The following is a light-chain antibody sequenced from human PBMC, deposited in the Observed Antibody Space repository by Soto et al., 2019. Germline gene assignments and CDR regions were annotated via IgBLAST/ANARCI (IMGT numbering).Light chain of an antibody. CDR3: QQYNNWPLT. Sequence: KLMTHSPATLSVSPRERATLXXRASQSVSSNLAWHQQRPGQAPRXVTYGASTRATGVPARFSGGGSGTEFTLTITSLQSEDFAVYWCQQYNNWPLTFGPGTRLEIK. J-gene: IGKJ5*01. V-gene: IGKV3D-15*01. CDR2: GAS. CDR1: QSVSSN.